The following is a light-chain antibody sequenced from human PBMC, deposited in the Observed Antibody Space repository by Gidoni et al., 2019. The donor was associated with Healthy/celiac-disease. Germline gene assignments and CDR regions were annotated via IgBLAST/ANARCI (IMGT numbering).Light chain of an antibody. CDR3: QQYYSYSRT. J-gene: IGKJ1*01. V-gene: IGKV1-5*01. Sequence: DIQMTQSPSTLSASVGDRVTITCRASQSISSWLAWYQQKPGKAPKLLIYDASSLESGVPSRFSGSGSGTEFTLTISSLQPDDFATYYCQQYYSYSRTFGPGTKVEIK. CDR2: DAS. CDR1: QSISSW.